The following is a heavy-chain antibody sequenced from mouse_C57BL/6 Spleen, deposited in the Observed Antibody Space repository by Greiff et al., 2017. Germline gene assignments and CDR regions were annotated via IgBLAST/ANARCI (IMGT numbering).Heavy chain of an antibody. D-gene: IGHD1-1*01. CDR2: IYPGDGDT. J-gene: IGHJ3*01. CDR1: GYAFSSYW. Sequence: QVQLQQSGAELVKPGASVKISCKASGYAFSSYWWNWVKQRPGKGLEWMGQIYPGDGDTNYTGKFKGKATLTADKSSSTAYMQLSSLTSEDYAVYFCARLPTGAYWGQGTLVTVSA. V-gene: IGHV1-80*01. CDR3: ARLPTGAY.